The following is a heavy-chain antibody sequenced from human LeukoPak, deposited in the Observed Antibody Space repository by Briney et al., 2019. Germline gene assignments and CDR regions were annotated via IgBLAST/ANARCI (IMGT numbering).Heavy chain of an antibody. CDR3: AGVDHYPGIAAADY. J-gene: IGHJ4*02. CDR2: INPDGSGT. Sequence: ASVKVSCKASGFSFSAYYVHWGRQAPGQGLEWMGWINPDGSGTNYARKFQGRVTMTRDTSISTAYMEFNSLTSDDTAVYYCAGVDHYPGIAAADYWGQGTLVTVSS. D-gene: IGHD6-13*01. CDR1: GFSFSAYY. V-gene: IGHV1-2*02.